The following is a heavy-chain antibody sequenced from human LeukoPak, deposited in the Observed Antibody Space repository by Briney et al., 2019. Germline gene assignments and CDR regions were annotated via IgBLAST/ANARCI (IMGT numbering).Heavy chain of an antibody. D-gene: IGHD2-21*01. CDR3: AKAPVTTCRGAYCYPFDY. V-gene: IGHV3-30*04. Sequence: PGGSLRLSRAASGFTFSSYAMHWVRQAPGKGLEWVAVISYDGSNKYYADSVKGRFTISRDSSKNTLFLQMNRLRPEDAAVYYCAKAPVTTCRGAYCYPFDYWGQGTLVTVSS. CDR2: ISYDGSNK. J-gene: IGHJ4*02. CDR1: GFTFSSYA.